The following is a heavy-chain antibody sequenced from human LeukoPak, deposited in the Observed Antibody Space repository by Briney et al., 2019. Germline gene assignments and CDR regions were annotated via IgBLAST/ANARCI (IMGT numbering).Heavy chain of an antibody. J-gene: IGHJ3*02. D-gene: IGHD3-10*01. CDR1: GGSISSYY. CDR3: ARVKVLWFGASAFDI. V-gene: IGHV4-59*08. Sequence: SETLSLTCTVSGGSISSYYWSWIRQPPGKGLEWIGYIYYSGSTNYNPSLKSRVTISVDTSKNQFSLKLSSVTAADTAVYYCARVKVLWFGASAFDIWGQGTMVTVSS. CDR2: IYYSGST.